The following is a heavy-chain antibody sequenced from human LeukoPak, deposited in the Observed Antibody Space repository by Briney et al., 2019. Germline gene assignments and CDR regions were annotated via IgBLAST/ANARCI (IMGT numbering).Heavy chain of an antibody. CDR3: ASDVRYFDWLYLDY. D-gene: IGHD3-9*01. CDR2: IYTSGST. Sequence: SETLSLTCTVSGGSISSGSYYWSWIRQPAGKGLEWIGRIYTSGSTNYNPSLKSRVTISVDTSKNQFSLKLSSVTAADTAVYYCASDVRYFDWLYLDYWGQGTLVTVSS. V-gene: IGHV4-61*02. CDR1: GGSISSGSYY. J-gene: IGHJ4*02.